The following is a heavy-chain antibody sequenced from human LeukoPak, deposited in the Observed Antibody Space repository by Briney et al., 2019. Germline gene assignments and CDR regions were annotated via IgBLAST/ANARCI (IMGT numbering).Heavy chain of an antibody. Sequence: SVKVSCKASGGTFSSYAISWVRQAPGQGLEWMGRIIPIFGIANYAQKFQGRVTITADKSTSTAYMELSSLRSEDTAVYYCARSQRGYSYGYYYYYGMDVWGQGTTVTVSS. J-gene: IGHJ6*02. V-gene: IGHV1-69*04. CDR3: ARSQRGYSYGYYYYYGMDV. CDR1: GGTFSSYA. D-gene: IGHD5-18*01. CDR2: IIPIFGIA.